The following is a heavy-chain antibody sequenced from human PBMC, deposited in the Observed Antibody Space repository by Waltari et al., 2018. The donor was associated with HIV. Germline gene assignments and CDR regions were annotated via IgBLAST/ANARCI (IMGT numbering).Heavy chain of an antibody. Sequence: EVQLVESGGGLVQPGGSLRLSCAASAFTFSSYWMTWVCQAPGKGLEWVASIKQDGSEKYYVDSVKGRFTISRDNAKNSLYLQMNSLRAEDTAVYYCARRGARIVGAHPFDYWGQGTLVTVSS. V-gene: IGHV3-7*01. CDR1: AFTFSSYW. D-gene: IGHD1-26*01. CDR3: ARRGARIVGAHPFDY. CDR2: IKQDGSEK. J-gene: IGHJ4*02.